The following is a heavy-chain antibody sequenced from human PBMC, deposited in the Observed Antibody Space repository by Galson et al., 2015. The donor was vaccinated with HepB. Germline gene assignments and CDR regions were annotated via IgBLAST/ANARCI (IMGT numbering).Heavy chain of an antibody. CDR1: GFSFSDHY. V-gene: IGHV3-72*01. CDR2: VRKKANNYAT. J-gene: IGHJ4*02. D-gene: IGHD3-22*01. Sequence: SLRLSCAASGFSFSDHYMDWVRQAPGKGLEWVGLVRKKANNYATEYAASVKGRFTISRDDSENSLYLQMNSLKTEDTAVYYCAKSFSSGNRYYFDYWGQGTLVTVSS. CDR3: AKSFSSGNRYYFDY.